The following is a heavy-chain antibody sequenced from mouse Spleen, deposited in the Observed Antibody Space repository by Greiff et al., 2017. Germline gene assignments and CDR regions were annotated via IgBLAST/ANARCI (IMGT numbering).Heavy chain of an antibody. V-gene: IGHV1-82*01. D-gene: IGHD3-2*01. CDR1: GYAFSSSW. CDR3: ARGGQLGVDY. CDR2: IYPGDGDT. Sequence: VQLQQSGPELVKPGASVKISCKASGYAFSSSWMNWVKQRPGKGLEWIGRIYPGDGDTNYNGKFKGKATLTADKSSSTAYMQLSSLTSEDSAVYFCARGGQLGVDYWGQGTTLTVSS. J-gene: IGHJ2*01.